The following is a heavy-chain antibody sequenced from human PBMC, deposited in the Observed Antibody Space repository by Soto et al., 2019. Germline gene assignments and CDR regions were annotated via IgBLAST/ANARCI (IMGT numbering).Heavy chain of an antibody. D-gene: IGHD6-13*01. CDR1: GYSFTSYW. CDR3: ARRLGIAAAGTPYNWFDP. V-gene: IGHV5-51*01. CDR2: IYPGDSDT. J-gene: IGHJ5*02. Sequence: GESLKISCKGSGYSFTSYWIGWVRQMPGKGLEWMGIIYPGDSDTRYSPSFQGQVTFSADKSISTAYLQWSSLKASDTAMYYCARRLGIAAAGTPYNWFDPWGQGTLVTVSS.